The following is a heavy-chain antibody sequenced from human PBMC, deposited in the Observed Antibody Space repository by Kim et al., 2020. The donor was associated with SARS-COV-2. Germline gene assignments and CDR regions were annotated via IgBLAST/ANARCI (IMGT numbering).Heavy chain of an antibody. V-gene: IGHV4-61*08. Sequence: SETLSLTCTVSGGSVSSGGFKWSWIRQPPGTGLEWIGYVHYTGRTSYNPFLESRVTILVDTSKNQFSLQLTSVTAADTAVYYCAGDASVTGSWFRPWGQDTLVTVSS. CDR1: GGSVSSGGFK. CDR2: VHYTGRT. D-gene: IGHD6-19*01. J-gene: IGHJ5*02. CDR3: AGDASVTGSWFRP.